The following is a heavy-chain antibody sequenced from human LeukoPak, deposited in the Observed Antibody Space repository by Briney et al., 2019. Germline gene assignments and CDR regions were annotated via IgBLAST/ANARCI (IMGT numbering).Heavy chain of an antibody. CDR3: ARAGYDSSGYYMGIDP. D-gene: IGHD3-22*01. V-gene: IGHV4-4*07. CDR1: GGSISSYY. CDR2: IYTSGST. Sequence: PSETLSLTCTVSGGSISSYYWSGIRQPAGKGLEWIGRIYTSGSTNYNPSLKSRVTMSVDTSKNQFSLKLSSVTAADTAVYYCARAGYDSSGYYMGIDPWGQGTLVTVSS. J-gene: IGHJ5*02.